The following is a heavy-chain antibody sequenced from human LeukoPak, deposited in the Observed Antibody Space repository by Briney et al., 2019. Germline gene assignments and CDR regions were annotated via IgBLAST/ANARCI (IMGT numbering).Heavy chain of an antibody. D-gene: IGHD1-26*01. Sequence: PSETLSLTCTVSGYSISSGYYWGWIRQPPGKGLEWIGSIYHSGSTYYNPSLKSRVTISVDTSKNQFSLKLSSVTAADTAVYYCARVGGADFDYWGQGTLVTVSS. J-gene: IGHJ4*02. CDR3: ARVGGADFDY. CDR1: GYSISSGYY. CDR2: IYHSGST. V-gene: IGHV4-38-2*02.